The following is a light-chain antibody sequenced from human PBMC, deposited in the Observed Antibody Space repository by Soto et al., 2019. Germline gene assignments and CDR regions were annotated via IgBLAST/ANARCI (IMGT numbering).Light chain of an antibody. J-gene: IGKJ1*01. V-gene: IGKV1-9*01. CDR1: QSMDIW. Sequence: EIQMTQSHSSLSASVGDTFTITCRASQSMDIWLAWHQQKPGKAPKLLIYAASALQSGVPSRFSGSGSETEFTLRISNLQPEDFAPYYCPHLRVYPQPFGQVAKVAIK. CDR2: AAS. CDR3: PHLRVYPQP.